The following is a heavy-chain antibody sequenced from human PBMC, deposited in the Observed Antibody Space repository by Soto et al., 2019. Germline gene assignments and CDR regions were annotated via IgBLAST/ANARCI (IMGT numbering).Heavy chain of an antibody. Sequence: QVQLQQWGAGLLKPSETLSLTCAVYGGSFSGYYWSWIRQPPGKGLEWIGEINHSGSTNYNPSLKSRVTISVDTSKNQFSLKLSSVTAADTAVYYCARGWGREQYQLLRRGYFDYWGQGTLVTVSS. J-gene: IGHJ4*02. CDR3: ARGWGREQYQLLRRGYFDY. CDR1: GGSFSGYY. D-gene: IGHD2-2*01. V-gene: IGHV4-34*01. CDR2: INHSGST.